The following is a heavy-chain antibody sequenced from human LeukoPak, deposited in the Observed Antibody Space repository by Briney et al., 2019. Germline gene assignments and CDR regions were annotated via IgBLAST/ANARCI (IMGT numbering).Heavy chain of an antibody. CDR3: AKGPDPISSGYYYGPDY. J-gene: IGHJ4*02. V-gene: IGHV3-48*04. D-gene: IGHD3-22*01. Sequence: PGGSLRLSCAASGFTFSTYSINWVRQAPGKGLEWVSYIRSRDRTIYYADSVKGRFTISRDNSKNSLYLQMNSLRTEDTALYYCAKGPDPISSGYYYGPDYWGQGTLVTVSS. CDR2: IRSRDRTI. CDR1: GFTFSTYS.